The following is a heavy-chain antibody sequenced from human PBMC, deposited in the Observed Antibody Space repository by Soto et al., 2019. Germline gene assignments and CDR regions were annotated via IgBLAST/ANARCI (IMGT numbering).Heavy chain of an antibody. Sequence: QVQLVESGGGVVQPGRSLRLSCAPSGFTFSSYAMHWVRQAPGKGLEWVAVIAYDGRNKYYADSVKGRFTISRDNSKNTLYLQMNSLRIEDTAVYYCARELERVFDYWGQGTLVTVSS. CDR2: IAYDGRNK. CDR3: ARELERVFDY. J-gene: IGHJ4*02. CDR1: GFTFSSYA. D-gene: IGHD1-1*01. V-gene: IGHV3-30*04.